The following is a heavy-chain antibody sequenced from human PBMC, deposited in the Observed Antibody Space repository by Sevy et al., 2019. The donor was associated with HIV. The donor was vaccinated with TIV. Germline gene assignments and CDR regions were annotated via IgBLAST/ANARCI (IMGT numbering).Heavy chain of an antibody. CDR2: IKQDGSEK. J-gene: IGHJ6*02. CDR1: GFTFSSYW. Sequence: GGSLRLSCAASGFTFSSYWMSWVRQAPGKGLEWVANIKQDGSEKYYVDSVKGRFTISRDNAKNSLYLQMKSLRAEDTAVYYCARCLGIAAAGDYYNGMDVWGHGTTLTVSS. V-gene: IGHV3-7*01. CDR3: ARCLGIAAAGDYYNGMDV. D-gene: IGHD6-13*01.